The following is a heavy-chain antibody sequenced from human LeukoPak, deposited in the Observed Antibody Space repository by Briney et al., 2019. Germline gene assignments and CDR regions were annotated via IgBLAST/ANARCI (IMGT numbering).Heavy chain of an antibody. Sequence: PGGSLRLSCAVSGFTFTNFWMSWVRQAPGKGLEWVANIKQDGSERYYVDSVKGRFTISRDNAKNSLYLQMNSLRAEDTGVYYCAGSGWQVYLDYWGQGALVTVSS. CDR3: AGSGWQVYLDY. V-gene: IGHV3-7*01. D-gene: IGHD6-19*01. CDR2: IKQDGSER. J-gene: IGHJ4*02. CDR1: GFTFTNFW.